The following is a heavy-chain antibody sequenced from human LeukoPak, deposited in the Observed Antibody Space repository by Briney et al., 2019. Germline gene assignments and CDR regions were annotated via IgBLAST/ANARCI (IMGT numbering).Heavy chain of an antibody. CDR3: ARTAARRFDY. D-gene: IGHD6-6*01. CDR1: GYTFPSYF. Sequence: ASVKVSCKASGYTFPSYFMHWVRQAPGQGLEWMGIINPTGGSTTYAQKFQGRVTMTRDTSTSTVYMELSSLRSDDTAVYYCARTAARRFDYWGQGTLVTASS. CDR2: INPTGGST. J-gene: IGHJ4*02. V-gene: IGHV1-46*01.